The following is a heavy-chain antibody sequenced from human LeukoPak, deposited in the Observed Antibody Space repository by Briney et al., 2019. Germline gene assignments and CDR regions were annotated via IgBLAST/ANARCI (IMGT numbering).Heavy chain of an antibody. V-gene: IGHV1-69*13. J-gene: IGHJ1*01. CDR2: ITPMSGTS. Sequence: SVKVSCKASGYTFTGYYMHWVRQAPGQGLEWMGGITPMSGTSNYAQKFRGRVTITADESTSTAFVELSSLRSEDTAVYYCARDSSEFRSLLFHWGQGTLVTVSS. CDR3: ARDSSEFRSLLFH. CDR1: GYTFTGYY. D-gene: IGHD1-14*01.